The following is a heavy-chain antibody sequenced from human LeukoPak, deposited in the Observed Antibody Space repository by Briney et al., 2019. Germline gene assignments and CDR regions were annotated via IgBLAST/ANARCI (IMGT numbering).Heavy chain of an antibody. CDR1: GFTFSSYA. D-gene: IGHD3-3*01. J-gene: IGHJ5*02. CDR3: ARGSAVYDFWSGDIYP. CDR2: ISSNGGST. V-gene: IGHV3-64*01. Sequence: GSLRLSCAASGFTFSSYAMHWVRQAPGKGLEYVSAISSNGGSTYYANSVKGRFTISRDNSKNTLYLQMGSLRAEDMAVYYCARGSAVYDFWSGDIYPWGQGTLVTVSS.